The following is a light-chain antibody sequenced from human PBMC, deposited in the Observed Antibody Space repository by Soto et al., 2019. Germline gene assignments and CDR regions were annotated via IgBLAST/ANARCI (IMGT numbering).Light chain of an antibody. Sequence: IQMTQSPSTLSASVGDRVTITCRASHNIERWMAWYQQKPGKAPSLLIFDASTLHSGVPSRFSGSGSGTDFTLTISGLQSEDFAVYYCQQYNNWPQTFGQGTKVDIK. J-gene: IGKJ1*01. CDR3: QQYNNWPQT. CDR1: HNIERW. CDR2: DAS. V-gene: IGKV1-5*01.